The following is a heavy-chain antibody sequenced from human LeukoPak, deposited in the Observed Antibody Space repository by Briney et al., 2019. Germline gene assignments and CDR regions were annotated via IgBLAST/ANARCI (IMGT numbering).Heavy chain of an antibody. CDR1: GGSFSGYY. Sequence: SETLSLTCAVYGGSFSGYYWSWIRQPPGKGLQWIGEINHSGSTNYNPSLKSRVTISVDTSKNQFSLQLNSVTPEDTAVYYCARDNVVTPDYFDYWGQGTLVTVSS. CDR2: INHSGST. V-gene: IGHV4-34*01. D-gene: IGHD2-21*01. J-gene: IGHJ4*02. CDR3: ARDNVVTPDYFDY.